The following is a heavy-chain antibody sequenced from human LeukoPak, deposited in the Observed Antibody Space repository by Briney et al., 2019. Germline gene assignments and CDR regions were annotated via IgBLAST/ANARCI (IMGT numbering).Heavy chain of an antibody. D-gene: IGHD3-22*01. CDR1: GLTFSSYA. Sequence: PGGSLRLSCAASGLTFSSYAMTWVRQAPGKGLEWVSGISGNGGTTYHADSVKGRFTISRDNSKNTLYLQMDSLRIEDTAVYYCAKGGRWDYYDSSHWGQGTMVTVSS. V-gene: IGHV3-23*01. CDR2: ISGNGGTT. J-gene: IGHJ3*01. CDR3: AKGGRWDYYDSSH.